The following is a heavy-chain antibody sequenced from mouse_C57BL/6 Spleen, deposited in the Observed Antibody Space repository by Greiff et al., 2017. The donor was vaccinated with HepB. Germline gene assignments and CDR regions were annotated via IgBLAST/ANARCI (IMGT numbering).Heavy chain of an antibody. J-gene: IGHJ2*01. CDR3: ARDPQPYYGSSHYFDY. Sequence: EVKLMESGGGLVKPGGSLKLSCAASGFTFSSYAMSWVRQTPEKRLEWVATISDGGSYTYYPDNVKGRFTISRDNAKNNLYLQMSHLKSEDTAMYYCARDPQPYYGSSHYFDYWGQGTTLTVSS. V-gene: IGHV5-4*01. CDR2: ISDGGSYT. D-gene: IGHD1-1*01. CDR1: GFTFSSYA.